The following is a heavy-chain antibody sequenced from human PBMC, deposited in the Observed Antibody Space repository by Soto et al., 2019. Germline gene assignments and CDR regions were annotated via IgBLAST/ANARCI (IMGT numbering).Heavy chain of an antibody. D-gene: IGHD6-13*01. CDR3: ARDLQAAAGVYYGMDV. V-gene: IGHV3-53*01. CDR2: IYSGGST. CDR1: GFTVGSNY. J-gene: IGHJ6*02. Sequence: GGSLRLSCAASGFTVGSNYMSWVRQAPGKGLEWVSVIYSGGSTYYADSVKGRFTISRDNSKNTLYLQMNSLRAEDTAVYYCARDLQAAAGVYYGMDVWGQGTTVTVSS.